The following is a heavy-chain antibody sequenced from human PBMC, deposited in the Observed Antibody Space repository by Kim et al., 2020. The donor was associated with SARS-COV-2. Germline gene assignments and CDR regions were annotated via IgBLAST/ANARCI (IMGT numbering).Heavy chain of an antibody. D-gene: IGHD1-7*01. CDR3: ARDLTGTSGFDP. CDR2: IFSGGST. CDR1: GASVSRSY. V-gene: IGHV4-59*02. J-gene: IGHJ5*02. Sequence: SETLSLTCTVSGASVSRSYWAWIRQTPGKRLEWIGYIFSGGSTTYNPSLKSRLTLSLDMSKNQFSLKLASVVAADTAVYFCARDLTGTSGFDPWRQGTLV.